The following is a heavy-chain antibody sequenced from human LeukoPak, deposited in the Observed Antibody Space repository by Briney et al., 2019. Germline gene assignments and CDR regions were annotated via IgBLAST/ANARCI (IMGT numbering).Heavy chain of an antibody. CDR2: ISSGSDTI. D-gene: IGHD3-22*01. CDR3: ARTYDHTGSHYYYYMDV. CDR1: GFTFNSYT. J-gene: IGHJ6*03. Sequence: GGSLRLSCAASGFTFNSYTMNWVRQAPGQGLEWVSFISSGSDTIYYADSVKGRFTISRDNAKNSLSLQMNSLSAEDTAVYFCARTYDHTGSHYYYYMDVWGKGTMVTVSS. V-gene: IGHV3-48*01.